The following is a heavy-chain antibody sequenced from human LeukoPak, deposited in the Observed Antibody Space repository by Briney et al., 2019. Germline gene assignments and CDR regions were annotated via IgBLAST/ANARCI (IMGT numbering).Heavy chain of an antibody. V-gene: IGHV6-1*01. CDR1: GDIVSSNSVT. CDR3: ARRLTQYDCFDP. J-gene: IGHJ5*02. CDR2: TYYRSTWYN. D-gene: IGHD2-2*01. Sequence: SQTLSLTCAISGDIVSSNSVTWNWIRQSPSRGLEWLGRTYYRSTWYNDYAVSMRGRITVNPDTSKNQFSLHLNSVTPEDTAVYYCARRLTQYDCFDPWGQGILVTVSS.